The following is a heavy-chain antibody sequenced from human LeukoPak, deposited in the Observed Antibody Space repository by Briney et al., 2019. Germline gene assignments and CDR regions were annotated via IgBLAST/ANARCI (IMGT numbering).Heavy chain of an antibody. V-gene: IGHV4-61*02. CDR1: GGSISSGSYY. CDR3: ARDPVGPGATITDAFDI. D-gene: IGHD5-24*01. J-gene: IGHJ3*02. Sequence: PSETLSLTCTVSGGSISSGSYYWSWIRQPAGKGLEWIGRIYTSGSANYNPSLKSRVTISVDTSKNQFSLKLSSVTAADTAVYYCARDPVGPGATITDAFDIWGQGTMVTVSS. CDR2: IYTSGSA.